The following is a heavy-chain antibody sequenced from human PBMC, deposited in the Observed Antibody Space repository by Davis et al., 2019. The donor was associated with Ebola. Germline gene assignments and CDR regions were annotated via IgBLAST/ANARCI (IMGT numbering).Heavy chain of an antibody. D-gene: IGHD2/OR15-2a*01. J-gene: IGHJ3*02. CDR1: GGSIGSSNYY. V-gene: IGHV4-4*02. Sequence: SETLSLTCSVSGGSIGSSNYYCSWLRQPPGKGLEWIGEINHSGSTNYNPSLKSRVTISVDKSKNQFSLKLSSVTAADTAVYYCARHSMPGHAFDIWGQGTMVTVSS. CDR2: INHSGST. CDR3: ARHSMPGHAFDI.